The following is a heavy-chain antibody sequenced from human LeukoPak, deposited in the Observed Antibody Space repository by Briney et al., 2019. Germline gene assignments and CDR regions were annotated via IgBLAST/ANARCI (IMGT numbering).Heavy chain of an antibody. CDR2: FYSGGTI. V-gene: IGHV3-66*01. D-gene: IGHD3-10*01. CDR3: VRDPHNSGSGRYFED. CDR1: GFSVSNNY. J-gene: IGHJ4*02. Sequence: PGGSLRLSCAASGFSVSNNYMSWVRQAPGKGLEWVSVFYSGGTIRYAESVRDRFIISRDVSKNILYLQMNSLRAEDTAVYYCVRDPHNSGSGRYFEDWGRGTLVTVSS.